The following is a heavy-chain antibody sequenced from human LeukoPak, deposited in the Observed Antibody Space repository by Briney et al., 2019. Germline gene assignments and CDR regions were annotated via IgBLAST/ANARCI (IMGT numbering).Heavy chain of an antibody. CDR2: IRSKAYGGTT. V-gene: IGHV3-49*04. Sequence: GRSLRLSCTASGFTFGDYAMSWVRQAPGKGLEWVRFIRSKAYGGTTEYAASVKGRFTISRDDSKSIAYLQMNSLKTEDTAVYYCTRLRPNYGSFDYWGQGTLVTVSS. CDR3: TRLRPNYGSFDY. D-gene: IGHD3-10*01. CDR1: GFTFGDYA. J-gene: IGHJ4*02.